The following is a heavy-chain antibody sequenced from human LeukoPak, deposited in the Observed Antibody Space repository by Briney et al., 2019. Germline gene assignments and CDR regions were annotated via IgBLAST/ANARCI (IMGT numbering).Heavy chain of an antibody. CDR1: GFTFSSYS. V-gene: IGHV3-21*01. D-gene: IGHD2-2*01. CDR3: ARGGVVPAASDY. CDR2: ISSSSSYI. Sequence: GGSLRLSCAASGFTFSSYSMNWVCQAPGKGLEWVSSISSSSSYIYYADSVKGRFTISRDNAKNSLYLQMNSLRAEDTAVYYCARGGVVPAASDYWGQGTLVTVSS. J-gene: IGHJ4*02.